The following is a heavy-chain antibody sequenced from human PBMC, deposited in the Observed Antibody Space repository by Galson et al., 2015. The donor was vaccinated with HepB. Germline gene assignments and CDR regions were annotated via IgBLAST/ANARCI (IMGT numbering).Heavy chain of an antibody. V-gene: IGHV1-18*01. CDR1: GYTFSNYG. D-gene: IGHD5-12*01. J-gene: IGHJ4*02. CDR2: ISGYNGDT. CDR3: ARGRYSTSPPDY. Sequence: SVKVSCKASGYTFSNYGLSWVRQAPGQGLEWVGWISGYNGDTNYAQKLQGRVTVTIDTSTSTAYMELRSLRSDDTAVFYCARGRYSTSPPDYWGQGTLVTASS.